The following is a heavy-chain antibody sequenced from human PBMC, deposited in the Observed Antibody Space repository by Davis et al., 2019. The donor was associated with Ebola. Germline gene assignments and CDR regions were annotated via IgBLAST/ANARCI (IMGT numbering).Heavy chain of an antibody. Sequence: SVKVSCKASGGTFSSYAISWVRQAPGQGLEWMGGIIPIFGTANYAQKFQGRVTITADKSTSTAYMELSSLRSEDTAVYYCATVKAARPSYYYGMDVWGQGTTVTVSS. D-gene: IGHD6-6*01. CDR2: IIPIFGTA. V-gene: IGHV1-69*06. CDR3: ATVKAARPSYYYGMDV. J-gene: IGHJ6*02. CDR1: GGTFSSYA.